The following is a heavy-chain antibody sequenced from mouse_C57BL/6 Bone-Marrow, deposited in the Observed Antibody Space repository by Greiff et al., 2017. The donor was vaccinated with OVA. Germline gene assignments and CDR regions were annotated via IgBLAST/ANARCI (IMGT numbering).Heavy chain of an antibody. CDR1: GFTFSDYY. CDR3: ARGITTAY. D-gene: IGHD2-4*01. CDR2: ISNGGGST. J-gene: IGHJ3*01. V-gene: IGHV5-12*01. Sequence: EVKLVESGGGLVQPGGSLKLSCAASGFTFSDYYMYWVRQTPEKRLEWVAYISNGGGSTYYPDTVKGRFTISRDNAKNTLCLQMSRLKSEDTAMYYCARGITTAYWGQGTLVTVSA.